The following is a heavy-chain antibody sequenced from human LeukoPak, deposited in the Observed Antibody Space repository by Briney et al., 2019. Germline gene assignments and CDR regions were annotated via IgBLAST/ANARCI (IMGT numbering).Heavy chain of an antibody. CDR2: IYYSGST. CDR3: ATRSIYYYCGMDV. Sequence: PSETLSLTCTVSGGSISSYYWSWIRQPPGKGLEWIGYIYYSGSTNYNPSLKSRVTISVDTSKNQFSLKLSSVTAADTAVYYCATRSIYYYCGMDVWGQGTTVTVSS. CDR1: GGSISSYY. J-gene: IGHJ6*02. V-gene: IGHV4-59*08. D-gene: IGHD3-9*01.